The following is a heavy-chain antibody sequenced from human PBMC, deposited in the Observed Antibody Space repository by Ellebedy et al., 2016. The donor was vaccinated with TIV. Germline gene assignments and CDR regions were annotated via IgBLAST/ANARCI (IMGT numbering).Heavy chain of an antibody. CDR3: ARDGRLIYD. V-gene: IGHV3-21*05. CDR1: GFTFSSYS. CDR2: MSSSSSET. J-gene: IGHJ4*02. Sequence: GESLKISXEASGFTFSSYSMNWVRQAPGKGLEWVSYMSSSSSETSYADSVKGRFTISRGNAKNSLYLQMNSLRAEDTAVYYCARDGRLIYDWGQGTLVTVSS. D-gene: IGHD5-12*01.